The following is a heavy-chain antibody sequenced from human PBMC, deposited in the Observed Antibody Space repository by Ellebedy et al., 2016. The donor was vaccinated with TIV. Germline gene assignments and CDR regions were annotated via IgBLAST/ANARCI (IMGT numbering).Heavy chain of an antibody. D-gene: IGHD5-24*01. Sequence: AASVKVSCKASGGTFSSYAISWVRQAPGQGLEWMGRIITIHGIANYAQKFQGRVTNTADESTSTAYMELSSLRSEDTAVYYCARDEVGDGYNYFDYWGQGTLVTVSS. CDR2: IITIHGIA. CDR1: GGTFSSYA. CDR3: ARDEVGDGYNYFDY. V-gene: IGHV1-69*04. J-gene: IGHJ4*02.